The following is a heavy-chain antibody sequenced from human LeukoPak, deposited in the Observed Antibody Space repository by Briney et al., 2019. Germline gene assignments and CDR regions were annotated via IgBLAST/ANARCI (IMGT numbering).Heavy chain of an antibody. J-gene: IGHJ3*02. CDR3: ARDKGTSDI. CDR2: INHSGST. Sequence: SETLSLTCAVYGGSFSGYYWSWIRQPPGKGLEWIGEINHSGSTNYNPSLKSRVTISVDTSKNQFSLKLSSVTAADTAVYYCARDKGTSDIWGQGTMVTVSS. V-gene: IGHV4-34*01. CDR1: GGSFSGYY.